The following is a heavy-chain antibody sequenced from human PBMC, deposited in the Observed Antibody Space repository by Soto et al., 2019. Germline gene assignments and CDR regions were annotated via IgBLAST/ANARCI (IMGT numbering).Heavy chain of an antibody. CDR3: ARDWTHYDSSGPGDY. CDR2: INAGNGDT. Sequence: ASVKVSCKASGYTFTTYPMHWVRQAPGQRLEWMGWINAGNGDTKYSQKFQGRVTITRDTSANTAYMELSSLRSEDTAVYYCARDWTHYDSSGPGDYWGQGTLVTVSS. D-gene: IGHD3-22*01. J-gene: IGHJ4*02. CDR1: GYTFTTYP. V-gene: IGHV1-3*01.